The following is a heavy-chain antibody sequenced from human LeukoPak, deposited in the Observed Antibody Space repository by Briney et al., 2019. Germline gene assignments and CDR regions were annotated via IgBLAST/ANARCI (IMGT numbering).Heavy chain of an antibody. V-gene: IGHV1-46*01. J-gene: IGHJ4*02. CDR2: INPNGGGT. CDR3: AREVDTAMVNFDY. Sequence: ASVKVSCKTSGYTFTDYYLHWVRQAPGQGLEWMGIINPNGGGTNYARHFQGRVTMTRDMSTSTVFMELTILRSEDTAVYFCAREVDTAMVNFDYWGQGTLVTVSS. D-gene: IGHD5-18*01. CDR1: GYTFTDYY.